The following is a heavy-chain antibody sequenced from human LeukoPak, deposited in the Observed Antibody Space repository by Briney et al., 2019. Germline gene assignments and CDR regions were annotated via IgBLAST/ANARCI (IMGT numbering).Heavy chain of an antibody. D-gene: IGHD5-18*01. CDR2: IYYSGST. V-gene: IGHV4-59*01. CDR3: ARGKEQLWLSPDY. Sequence: SETLSLTCTVSGGSISSYYWSWIRQPPGKGLERIGYIYYSGSTNYNPSLKSRVTISVDTSKNQFSLKLSSVTAADTAVYYCARGKEQLWLSPDYWGQGTLVTVSS. J-gene: IGHJ4*02. CDR1: GGSISSYY.